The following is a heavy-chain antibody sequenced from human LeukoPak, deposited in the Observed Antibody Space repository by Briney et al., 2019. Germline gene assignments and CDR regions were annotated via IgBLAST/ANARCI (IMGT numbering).Heavy chain of an antibody. CDR3: AKDGDIAAAAYYFDY. V-gene: IGHV3-30*18. CDR2: LSYDGSDK. J-gene: IGHJ4*02. D-gene: IGHD6-13*01. CDR1: GFTFRSYG. Sequence: GGSLRLSCAASGFTFRSYGMHWVRQAPGKGLEWVAVLSYDGSDKYYADSVKGRFTISRDNSKNTLYLQMNSLRAEDTAVYHCAKDGDIAAAAYYFDYWGQGTLVTVSS.